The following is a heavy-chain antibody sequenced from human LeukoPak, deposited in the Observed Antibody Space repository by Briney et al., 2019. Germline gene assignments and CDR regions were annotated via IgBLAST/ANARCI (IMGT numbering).Heavy chain of an antibody. V-gene: IGHV4-4*02. CDR2: IYNGGST. CDR3: AALIVVLPLTIGGSFDF. J-gene: IGHJ4*02. D-gene: IGHD2-2*01. Sequence: PSETLSLTCAVSGGSISSSNWWSWVRQPPGKGLEWIGHIYNGGSTYYNSSLKSRTTISIDTSKNQFFLKLSSVTAADTAVYYCAALIVVLPLTIGGSFDFWGQGTLVTVSS. CDR1: GGSISSSNW.